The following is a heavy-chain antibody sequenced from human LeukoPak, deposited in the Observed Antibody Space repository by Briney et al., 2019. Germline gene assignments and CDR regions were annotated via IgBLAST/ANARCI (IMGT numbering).Heavy chain of an antibody. V-gene: IGHV6-1*01. Sequence: PSQTLSLTCAISGDSVSTKSATWNWIRQSPSRGLEWLGRTYYVSKWFNDYAVSVKGRITITPDTSKNQFSLQLNSVTPEDTAVYYCAREGWFGEPPSHWFDPWGQGTLVTVSS. CDR2: TYYVSKWFN. CDR1: GDSVSTKSAT. D-gene: IGHD3-10*01. J-gene: IGHJ5*02. CDR3: AREGWFGEPPSHWFDP.